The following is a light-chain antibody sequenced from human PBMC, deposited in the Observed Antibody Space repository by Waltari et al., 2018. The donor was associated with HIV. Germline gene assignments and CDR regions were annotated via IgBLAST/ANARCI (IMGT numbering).Light chain of an antibody. V-gene: IGLV2-14*01. Sequence: QSALTQPAAVSGSPGPSSTISCTGARGDGGTYNYVSWYQQHPGKAPKLIIYEDRNRPSGLSNRFSGSKSGNTASLTISGLQAEDEGYYYCSSYTSRDTFVFGTGTEVTVL. CDR2: EDR. CDR1: RGDGGTYNY. CDR3: SSYTSRDTFV. J-gene: IGLJ1*01.